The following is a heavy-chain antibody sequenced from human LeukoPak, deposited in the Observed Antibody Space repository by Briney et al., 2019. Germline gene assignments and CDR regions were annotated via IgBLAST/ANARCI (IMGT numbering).Heavy chain of an antibody. V-gene: IGHV3-33*01. D-gene: IGHD2-2*01. CDR2: IWYDGSNK. Sequence: HPGGSLRLSCAASGFTFSSYGMHWVRQAPGKGLEWVAVIWYDGSNKYYADSVKGRFTISRDNSKNTLYLQMNSLKTEDTAVYYCTTEYYCSSTSCYYDWFDPWGQGTLVTVSS. CDR1: GFTFSSYG. J-gene: IGHJ5*02. CDR3: TTEYYCSSTSCYYDWFDP.